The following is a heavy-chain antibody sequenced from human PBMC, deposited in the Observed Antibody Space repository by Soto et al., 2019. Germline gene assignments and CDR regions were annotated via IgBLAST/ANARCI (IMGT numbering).Heavy chain of an antibody. J-gene: IGHJ4*02. Sequence: PGGSLRLSCAASGFGFGSYALSWVRQAPGKGLEWVSTISGSDGKTFYADSVKGRFSISRDTSQNTLYLQMNSLRADDTAIYYCARWSYLDYWGQGTRVTVSP. CDR2: ISGSDGKT. D-gene: IGHD3-3*01. CDR1: GFGFGSYA. CDR3: ARWSYLDY. V-gene: IGHV3-23*01.